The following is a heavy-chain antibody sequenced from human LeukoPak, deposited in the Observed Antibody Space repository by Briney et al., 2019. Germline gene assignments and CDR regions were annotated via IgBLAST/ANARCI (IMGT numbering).Heavy chain of an antibody. Sequence: PGGSLRLSCAASGFTFSSYGMHWVRQAPGKGLEWVAFIRYDGSNKYYADSVKGRFTISRDNSKNTLYLQMNSLRAEDMAVYYCAKDSSSSWSRYYFDYWGQGTLVTVSS. D-gene: IGHD6-6*01. J-gene: IGHJ4*02. V-gene: IGHV3-30*02. CDR2: IRYDGSNK. CDR3: AKDSSSSWSRYYFDY. CDR1: GFTFSSYG.